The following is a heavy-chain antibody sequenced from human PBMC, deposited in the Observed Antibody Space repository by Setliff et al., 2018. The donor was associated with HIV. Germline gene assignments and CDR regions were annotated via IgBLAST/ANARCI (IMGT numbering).Heavy chain of an antibody. V-gene: IGHV3-48*04. J-gene: IGHJ4*02. CDR3: AREGITGTTLHPY. CDR1: GFAFSDYS. Sequence: PGGSLRLSCAASGFAFSDYSMNWVRQAPGKGPEWLSYISGSSSTKYYADSVKGRFTISRDNAKNTLSLRMNSLRAGDTGIYYCAREGITGTTLHPYWGQGTLVTVSS. CDR2: ISGSSSTK. D-gene: IGHD1-7*01.